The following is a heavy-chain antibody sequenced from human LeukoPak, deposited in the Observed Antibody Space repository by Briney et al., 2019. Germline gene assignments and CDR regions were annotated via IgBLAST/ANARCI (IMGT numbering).Heavy chain of an antibody. CDR3: ARDPDSGDAYNWFDP. Sequence: GGSLRLSCAASGFTFSKYWMLWVRQTQGKGLEWLANINQYGAEKYYADSMKGRFTISRDNAKNSLYLQMNSLRVEDSGVYYCARDPDSGDAYNWFDPWGQGTQVTVSS. J-gene: IGHJ5*02. D-gene: IGHD4-17*01. CDR2: INQYGAEK. V-gene: IGHV3-7*01. CDR1: GFTFSKYW.